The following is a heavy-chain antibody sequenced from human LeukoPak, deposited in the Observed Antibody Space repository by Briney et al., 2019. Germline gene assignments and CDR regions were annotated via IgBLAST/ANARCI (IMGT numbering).Heavy chain of an antibody. CDR2: INGDGSTT. CDR1: GFTFSTYW. J-gene: IGHJ4*02. CDR3: ARDHAGSPDY. Sequence: GGSLRLSCTASGFTFSTYWINWVRQSPGKGLVWVALINGDGSTTTHADSVKGRFTISRDNAKNTAYLQMNSLRDEDTAVYYCARDHAGSPDYWGQGTLVTVSA. D-gene: IGHD3-10*01. V-gene: IGHV3-74*03.